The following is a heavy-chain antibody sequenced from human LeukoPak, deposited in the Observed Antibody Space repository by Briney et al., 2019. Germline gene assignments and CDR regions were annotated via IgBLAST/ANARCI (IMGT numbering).Heavy chain of an antibody. V-gene: IGHV4-4*07. Sequence: SETLSLTCTVSGGSISSYYWSWIRQPAGKGLEWIGRIYTSGSTNYNPSLKSRVTMSVDTSKNQFSLKLSSVTAADTAVYYCARDLGCSSTSCRTYYMDVWGKGTTVTVSS. CDR3: ARDLGCSSTSCRTYYMDV. CDR1: GGSISSYY. J-gene: IGHJ6*03. CDR2: IYTSGST. D-gene: IGHD2-2*01.